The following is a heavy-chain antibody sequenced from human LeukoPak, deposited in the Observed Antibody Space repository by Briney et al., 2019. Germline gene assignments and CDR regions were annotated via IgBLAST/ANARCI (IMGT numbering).Heavy chain of an antibody. CDR3: ARVRYYYDSSGHYFDY. Sequence: ASVTVSCKASGGTFSSYAISWVRQAPGQGLEWMGGIIPIFGTANYAQKFQGRVTITADKSTSTAYMELSSLRSEDTAVYYCARVRYYYDSSGHYFDYWGQGTLVTVSS. CDR1: GGTFSSYA. J-gene: IGHJ4*02. D-gene: IGHD3-22*01. V-gene: IGHV1-69*06. CDR2: IIPIFGTA.